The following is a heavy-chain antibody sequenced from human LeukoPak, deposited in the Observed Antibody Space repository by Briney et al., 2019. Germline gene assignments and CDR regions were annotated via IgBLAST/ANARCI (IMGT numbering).Heavy chain of an antibody. CDR1: GFTVSSSY. V-gene: IGHV3-33*05. CDR3: ARDGVFGGDYFDY. J-gene: IGHJ4*02. CDR2: ISYDGSNK. D-gene: IGHD2-21*01. Sequence: GGSLRLSCAVSGFTVSSSYWSWVRQAPGKGLEWVAVISYDGSNKYYADSVKGRFTISRDNSKNTLYLQMNSLRAEDTGVYYCARDGVFGGDYFDYWGQGTLVTVSS.